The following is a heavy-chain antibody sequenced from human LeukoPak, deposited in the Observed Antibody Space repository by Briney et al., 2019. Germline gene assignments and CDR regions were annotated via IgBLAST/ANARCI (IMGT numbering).Heavy chain of an antibody. V-gene: IGHV4-34*01. CDR3: ARVRGPVDY. J-gene: IGHJ4*02. D-gene: IGHD1-26*01. CDR2: INHSGST. CDR1: GGSFSGYY. Sequence: SETLSLTCAVYGGSFSGYYWSWIRQPPGKGLEWIGEINHSGSTNYYPSLKSRVTISVDTSKNQFSLKLSSVTAADTAVYYCARVRGPVDYWGQGTLVTVSS.